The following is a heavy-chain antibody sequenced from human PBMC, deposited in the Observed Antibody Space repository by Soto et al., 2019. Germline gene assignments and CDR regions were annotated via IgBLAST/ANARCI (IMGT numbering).Heavy chain of an antibody. Sequence: GGSLRLSCAASGFTFRNYAMSWARQAPGKGLEWVSAISGSGGTTHYADSVKGRFTISRDNSKNTLYLQMNSLRVEDTAVYYCAKDRSSTSCYAFDYWGQGSLVTRLL. V-gene: IGHV3-23*01. J-gene: IGHJ4*02. CDR1: GFTFRNYA. CDR3: AKDRSSTSCYAFDY. D-gene: IGHD2-2*01. CDR2: ISGSGGTT.